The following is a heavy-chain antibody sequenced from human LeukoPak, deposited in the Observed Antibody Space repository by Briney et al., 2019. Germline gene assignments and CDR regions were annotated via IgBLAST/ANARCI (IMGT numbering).Heavy chain of an antibody. CDR3: ARGSILTGYYTPSFDY. D-gene: IGHD3-9*01. CDR2: ISSNGGST. CDR1: EFTFSSYA. V-gene: IGHV3-64*01. J-gene: IGHJ4*02. Sequence: PGGSLRLSCAASEFTFSSYAMHWVRQAPGKGLEYVSAISSNGGSTYYANSVKGRFTISRDNSKNTLYLQMGSLRAEDMAVYYCARGSILTGYYTPSFDYWGQGTLVTVSS.